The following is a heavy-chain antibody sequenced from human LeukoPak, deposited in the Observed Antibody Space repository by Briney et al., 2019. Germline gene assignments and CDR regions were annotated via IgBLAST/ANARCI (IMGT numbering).Heavy chain of an antibody. CDR1: GDSISNYY. J-gene: IGHJ4*02. D-gene: IGHD3/OR15-3a*01. CDR3: ARDVPGTSSFDY. CDR2: IYTSGGT. Sequence: SETLSLTCTVSGDSISNYYWNWIRQPAGKGLAWIGRIYTSGGTNYSPSLESRVTMSVDMSKSPFFLKMTSVTAADTAVYYCARDVPGTSSFDYWGQGTLVTVSS. V-gene: IGHV4-4*07.